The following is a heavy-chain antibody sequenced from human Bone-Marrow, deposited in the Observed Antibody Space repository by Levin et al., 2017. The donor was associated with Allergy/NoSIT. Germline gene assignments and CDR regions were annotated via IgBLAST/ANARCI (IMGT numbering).Heavy chain of an antibody. CDR2: IKSKTDGGTT. V-gene: IGHV3-15*01. CDR3: TTDGALYNWNLGWFDP. D-gene: IGHD1-7*01. Sequence: LSLTCAASGFTFSNAWMSWVRQAPGKGLEWVGRIKSKTDGGTTDYAAPVKGRFTISRDDSKNTLYLQMNSLKTEDTAVYYCTTDGALYNWNLGWFDPWGQGTLVTVSS. J-gene: IGHJ5*02. CDR1: GFTFSNAW.